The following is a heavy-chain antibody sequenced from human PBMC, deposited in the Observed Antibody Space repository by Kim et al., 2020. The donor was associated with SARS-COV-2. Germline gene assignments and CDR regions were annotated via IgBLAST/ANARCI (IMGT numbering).Heavy chain of an antibody. J-gene: IGHJ6*02. D-gene: IGHD3-9*01. Sequence: GGSLRLSCAASGFTFSSYAMSWVRQAPGKGLEWVSAISGSGGSTYYADSVKGRFTISRDNSKNTLYLQMNSLRAEDTAVYYCAFHDILTGDYYYYGMDVWGQGTTVTVSS. CDR3: AFHDILTGDYYYYGMDV. CDR2: ISGSGGST. CDR1: GFTFSSYA. V-gene: IGHV3-23*01.